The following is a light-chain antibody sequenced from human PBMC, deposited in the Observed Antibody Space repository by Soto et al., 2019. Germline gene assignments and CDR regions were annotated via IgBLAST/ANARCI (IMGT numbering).Light chain of an antibody. Sequence: EIVMTQSPATLSVSPGERATLSCRASQSVSSNLAWYQQKPGQAPRLLIYGASTRATGIPARFSGSGSGTEFTLTNSSLQSEDFEVYYCQQYNNWARAFGQGTKLEIK. V-gene: IGKV3-15*01. CDR1: QSVSSN. J-gene: IGKJ2*01. CDR3: QQYNNWARA. CDR2: GAS.